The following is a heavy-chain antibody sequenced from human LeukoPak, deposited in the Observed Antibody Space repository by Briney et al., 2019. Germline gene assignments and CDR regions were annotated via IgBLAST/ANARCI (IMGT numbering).Heavy chain of an antibody. D-gene: IGHD6-13*01. J-gene: IGHJ4*02. V-gene: IGHV1-2*02. CDR2: INPNSGGT. CDR1: GYTFTGYY. CDR3: ARLSGIAAAVGY. Sequence: ASVKVSCKASGYTFTGYYMHWVRQAPGQGLEWMGWINPNSGGTNYAQKFQGRVTMTRDTSISTAYMELSRLRSDGTAVYYCARLSGIAAAVGYWGQGTLVTVSS.